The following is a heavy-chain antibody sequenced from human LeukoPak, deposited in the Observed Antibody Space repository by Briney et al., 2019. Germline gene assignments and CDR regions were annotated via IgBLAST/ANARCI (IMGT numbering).Heavy chain of an antibody. Sequence: GASVKVSCKVSGYTLTELSMHWVRQAPGKGLEWMGGFDPEDGETIYAQKFQGRVTMTEDTSTDTAYMELSSLRSEDTAVYYCATADRAAIAAAPASDIWGQGTMVTVSS. CDR1: GYTLTELS. CDR2: FDPEDGET. CDR3: ATADRAAIAAAPASDI. J-gene: IGHJ3*02. D-gene: IGHD6-13*01. V-gene: IGHV1-24*01.